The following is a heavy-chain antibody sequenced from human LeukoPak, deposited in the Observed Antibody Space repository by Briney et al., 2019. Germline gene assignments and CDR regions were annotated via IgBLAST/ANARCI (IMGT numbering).Heavy chain of an antibody. V-gene: IGHV1-69*13. Sequence: SVKVSCKASGGTFSSYAISWVRQAPGQGLEWMGGIIPIFGTANYAQKFQGRVTITADESTSTAYMELSSLRSEDTAVYYCARSDMGYDSSGSLFDYWGQGTLVTVSS. CDR3: ARSDMGYDSSGSLFDY. D-gene: IGHD3-22*01. J-gene: IGHJ4*02. CDR2: IIPIFGTA. CDR1: GGTFSSYA.